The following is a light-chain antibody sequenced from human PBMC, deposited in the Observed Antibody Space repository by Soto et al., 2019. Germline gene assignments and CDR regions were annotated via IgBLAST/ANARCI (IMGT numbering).Light chain of an antibody. V-gene: IGLV2-8*01. CDR1: SSDVGGYNY. J-gene: IGLJ2*01. Sequence: QSALTQPPSASGSPGQSVTISCTGTSSDVGGYNYVSWYQQHPGKAPKFVIYEVNKRPSGVPDRFSGSKSGNTASLTVSGLQAEDEADYYCISHEGRSTLFGGGTKVTVL. CDR3: ISHEGRSTL. CDR2: EVN.